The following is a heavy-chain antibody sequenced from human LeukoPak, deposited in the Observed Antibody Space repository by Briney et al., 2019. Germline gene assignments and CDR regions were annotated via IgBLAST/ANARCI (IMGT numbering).Heavy chain of an antibody. V-gene: IGHV3-48*02. D-gene: IGHD4-17*01. J-gene: IGHJ6*02. CDR1: GFTFSSYS. CDR2: ISSSSSTI. Sequence: PGGSLRLSCAASGFTFSSYSMNWVRQAPGKGLEWVSYISSSSSTIYYTDSVKGRLTISRDNAKNSLYLQMNSLRDEDTAVYYCARPTYGDYGMDVWGQGTTVTVSS. CDR3: ARPTYGDYGMDV.